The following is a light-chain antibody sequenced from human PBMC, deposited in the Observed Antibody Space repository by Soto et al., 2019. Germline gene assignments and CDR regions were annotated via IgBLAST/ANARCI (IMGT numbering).Light chain of an antibody. Sequence: DIQMTQSPSSLSASVGDRVTITCRASQSISSYLNWYQQKPGKAPKLLIYAASSLQSGVPSRFSGSVSGTDFTLTISSLQPEDFATYYCQHSYSTPMYTFGQGTKLEIK. V-gene: IGKV1-39*01. CDR3: QHSYSTPMYT. CDR1: QSISSY. J-gene: IGKJ2*01. CDR2: AAS.